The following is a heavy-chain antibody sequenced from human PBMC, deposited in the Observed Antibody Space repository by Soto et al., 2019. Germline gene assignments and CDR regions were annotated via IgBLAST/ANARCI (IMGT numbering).Heavy chain of an antibody. CDR3: ARGGGQYCSSTSCYLNYYYYMDV. V-gene: IGHV1-2*04. D-gene: IGHD2-2*01. CDR2: INPNSGGT. CDR1: GYTFTGYY. Sequence: QVQLVQSGAEVKKPGASVKVSCKASGYTFTGYYMHWVRQAPGQGLEWMGWINPNSGGTNYAQKFQGWVTMTRDTSISTAYMELSRLRSDGTAVYYCARGGGQYCSSTSCYLNYYYYMDVWGKGTTVTVSS. J-gene: IGHJ6*03.